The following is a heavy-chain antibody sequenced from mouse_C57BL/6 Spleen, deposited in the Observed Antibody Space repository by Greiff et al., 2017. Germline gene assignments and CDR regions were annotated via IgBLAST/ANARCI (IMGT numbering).Heavy chain of an antibody. D-gene: IGHD1-1*01. CDR3: ARAPTYYGSSYYAMDY. Sequence: QSCKASGYTFTSYWMHWVKQRPGRGLEWIGRIDPNSGGTKYNEKFKSKATLTVDKPSSTAYMQLSSLTSEDSAVYYCARAPTYYGSSYYAMDYWGQGTSVTVSS. CDR2: IDPNSGGT. V-gene: IGHV1-72*01. J-gene: IGHJ4*01. CDR1: GYTFTSYW.